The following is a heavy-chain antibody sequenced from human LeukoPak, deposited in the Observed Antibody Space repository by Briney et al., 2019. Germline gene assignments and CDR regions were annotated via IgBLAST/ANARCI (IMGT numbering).Heavy chain of an antibody. CDR2: ISYDGSNK. CDR1: GFTFSSYA. Sequence: TGGFLRLSCAASGFTFSSYAMHWVRQAPGKGLEWVAVISYDGSNKYYADSVKGRFTISRDNSKNTLYLQMNSLRAEDTAVYYCARVIVGAPLADAFDIWGQGTMVTVSS. D-gene: IGHD1-26*01. CDR3: ARVIVGAPLADAFDI. V-gene: IGHV3-30-3*01. J-gene: IGHJ3*02.